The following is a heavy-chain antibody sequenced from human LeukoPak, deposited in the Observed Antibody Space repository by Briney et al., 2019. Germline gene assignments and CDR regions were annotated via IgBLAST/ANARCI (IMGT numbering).Heavy chain of an antibody. CDR2: VDHRGST. CDR1: GGAINSGANY. V-gene: IGHV4-30-2*01. CDR3: ARAPYDILTGYFLFDS. D-gene: IGHD3-9*01. Sequence: KPSETLSLTCSVSGGAINSGANYWNWIRQPPGKGLEWIGSVDHRGSTSYNPSLKSRVTISLDKSRNQFSLNLSSVTAADTAVYYCARAPYDILTGYFLFDSWGQGTLVTVSS. J-gene: IGHJ4*02.